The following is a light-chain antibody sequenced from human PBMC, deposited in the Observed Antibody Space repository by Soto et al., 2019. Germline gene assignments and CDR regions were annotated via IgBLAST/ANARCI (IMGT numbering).Light chain of an antibody. V-gene: IGKV1-5*03. CDR3: QQYYTYPVT. CDR2: KAS. Sequence: DIQMTQSPSTLSASVGDRVTITCRASQSIGSWLAWYQQKPGKAPKLLIYKASTLESGVPSRFSGSGSGTELTLTISSLQPDDFATHHCQQYYTYPVTFGQGTKVDIK. CDR1: QSIGSW. J-gene: IGKJ1*01.